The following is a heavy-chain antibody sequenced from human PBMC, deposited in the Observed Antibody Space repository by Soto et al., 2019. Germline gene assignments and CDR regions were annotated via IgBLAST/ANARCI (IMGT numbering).Heavy chain of an antibody. V-gene: IGHV4-34*01. D-gene: IGHD1-26*01. Sequence: SETLSLTCAFYGGSFSGYYWGWIPPPPGNGLDCIGEINHSGSTNYNPSLKSRVTISVDTSKNQFSLKLSSVTAADTAVYYCAREGRVGRYYYYGMDVWGQGTTVTVSS. CDR2: INHSGST. CDR3: AREGRVGRYYYYGMDV. CDR1: GGSFSGYY. J-gene: IGHJ6*02.